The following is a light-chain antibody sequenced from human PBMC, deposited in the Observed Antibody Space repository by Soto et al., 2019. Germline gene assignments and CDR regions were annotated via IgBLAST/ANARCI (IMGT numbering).Light chain of an antibody. V-gene: IGLV2-11*01. CDR2: DVS. CDR1: SSDVGGYNY. Sequence: QSVLTQPRSVSGSPGQSVTISCNGTSSDVGGYNYVSWYQQHPGKAPKFMIHDVSKRPSGVPDRFSGSKSGNTASLTISGLQAEDEADYYCCSFAGSYTVVFGGGTKVTVL. J-gene: IGLJ2*01. CDR3: CSFAGSYTVV.